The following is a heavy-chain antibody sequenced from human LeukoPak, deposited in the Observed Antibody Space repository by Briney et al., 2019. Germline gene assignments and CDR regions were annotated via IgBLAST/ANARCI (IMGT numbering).Heavy chain of an antibody. Sequence: ASVKVSCKASGYTFTSYGISWVRQAPGQGLEWMGWINPNSGGTNYAQKFQGRVTMTRDTSISTAYMELSRLRSDDTAVYYCARGYYGSGSYYTLYNWFDPWGQGTLVTVSS. CDR2: INPNSGGT. CDR1: GYTFTSYG. J-gene: IGHJ5*02. CDR3: ARGYYGSGSYYTLYNWFDP. V-gene: IGHV1-2*02. D-gene: IGHD3-10*01.